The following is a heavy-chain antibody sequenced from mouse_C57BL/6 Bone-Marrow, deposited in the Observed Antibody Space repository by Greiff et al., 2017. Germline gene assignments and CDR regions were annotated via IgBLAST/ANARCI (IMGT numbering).Heavy chain of an antibody. CDR3: ARQGYYFDY. J-gene: IGHJ2*01. Sequence: EVKLVESGGGLVKPGGSLKLSCAASGFTFSDYGMHWVRQAPEKGLEWVAYISSGSSTIYYADIVKGRFTISRDNAKNTLFLQMTSLRSEDTAMYYCARQGYYFDYWGQGTTLTVSS. V-gene: IGHV5-17*01. CDR2: ISSGSSTI. CDR1: GFTFSDYG.